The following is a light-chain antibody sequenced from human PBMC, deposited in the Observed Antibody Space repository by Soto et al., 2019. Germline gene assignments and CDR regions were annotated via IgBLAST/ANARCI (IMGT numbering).Light chain of an antibody. CDR1: SSDVGYYNY. V-gene: IGLV2-14*01. Sequence: QSALTQPASVSGSPGQSITISCTGTSSDVGYYNYVSWYQQHPGKAPKLMIYEVSNRPSGVSNRFSGSKSGNTASLTISGLQAEDEANYCCSSYTSTSTRVFGGGTQRTVL. CDR3: SSYTSTSTRV. CDR2: EVS. J-gene: IGLJ3*02.